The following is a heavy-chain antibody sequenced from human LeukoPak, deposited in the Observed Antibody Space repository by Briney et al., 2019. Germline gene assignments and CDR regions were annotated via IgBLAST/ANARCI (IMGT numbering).Heavy chain of an antibody. Sequence: GGSLRLSCSASGFTFSRYAMHWVRQAPGKGLDYVSAISSNGDSTNYADSVKGRFTISRDNSKNTLYLQMNSLRAEDTAVYYCARGYYGSGPDSWGQGTLVTVSS. CDR2: ISSNGDST. D-gene: IGHD3-10*01. J-gene: IGHJ4*02. CDR3: ARGYYGSGPDS. V-gene: IGHV3-64*04. CDR1: GFTFSRYA.